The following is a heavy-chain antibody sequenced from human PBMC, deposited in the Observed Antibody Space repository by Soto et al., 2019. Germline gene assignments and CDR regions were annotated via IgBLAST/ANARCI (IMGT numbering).Heavy chain of an antibody. Sequence: PSETLSLTCAVSGGSISSGAYSWGWIRQPPGKGLEWIGEINHSGSTNYNPSLKSRVTISVDTSKNQFSLKLSSVTAADTAVYYCARGGPTGDIDYWGQGTLVTVSS. CDR3: ARGGPTGDIDY. J-gene: IGHJ4*02. V-gene: IGHV4-39*07. CDR2: INHSGST. CDR1: GGSISSGAYS. D-gene: IGHD4-17*01.